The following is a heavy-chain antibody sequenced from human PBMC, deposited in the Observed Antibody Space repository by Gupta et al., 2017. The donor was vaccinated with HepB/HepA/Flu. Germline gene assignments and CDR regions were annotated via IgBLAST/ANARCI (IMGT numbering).Heavy chain of an antibody. V-gene: IGHV3-7*01. CDR2: IKQDGSEK. Sequence: EVQLVESGGGLVQPGGSLRLSCAASGFTFSSYWMSWVRQAPGKGLEWVANIKQDGSEKYYVDSVKGRFTISRDNAKNSLYLQMNSLRAEDTAVYYCARSWRPNDYGMDVWGQGTTVTVSS. J-gene: IGHJ6*02. CDR3: ARSWRPNDYGMDV. D-gene: IGHD5-12*01. CDR1: GFTFSSYW.